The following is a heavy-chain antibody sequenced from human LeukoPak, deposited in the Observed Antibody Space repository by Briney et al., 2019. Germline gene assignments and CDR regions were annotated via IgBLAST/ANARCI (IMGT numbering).Heavy chain of an antibody. J-gene: IGHJ4*02. CDR3: AKFVQITMIVVVIPIFDY. D-gene: IGHD3-22*01. CDR2: IRSDGTNE. CDR1: GFTFTNYA. V-gene: IGHV3-30*02. Sequence: GGSLRLSCVASGFTFTNYAIHWVRQAPGKGLEWVAFIRSDGTNEYSTDYVQGRFTISRDNSKNTLYLQMNSLRTEDTAVYYCAKFVQITMIVVVIPIFDYWGQGTLVTVSS.